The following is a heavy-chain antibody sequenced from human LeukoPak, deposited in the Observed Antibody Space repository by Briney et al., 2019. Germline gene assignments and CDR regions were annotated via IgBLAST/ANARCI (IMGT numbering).Heavy chain of an antibody. V-gene: IGHV1-69*04. Sequence: ASVKVSCKASGGTFSSYAISWMRQAPGQGLEWMGRIIPILGIANYAQKFQGRVTITADKSTSTAYMELSSLRSEDTAVYYCARWGLLSILNNWFDPWGQGTLVTVSS. CDR2: IIPILGIA. J-gene: IGHJ5*02. CDR1: GGTFSSYA. CDR3: ARWGLLSILNNWFDP. D-gene: IGHD2-15*01.